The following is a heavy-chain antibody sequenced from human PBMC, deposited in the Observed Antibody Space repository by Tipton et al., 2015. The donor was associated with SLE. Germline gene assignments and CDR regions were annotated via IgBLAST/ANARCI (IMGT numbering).Heavy chain of an antibody. CDR3: ARGGPEIQPTLGMDV. Sequence: QVQLVQSGAEVKKPGSSVKVSCKASGGTFSSYTISWVRQAPGQGLEWMGRIIPLLDKANYAQKFQGRVTITADKSTTTAYMELSSLRSEDTAVYYCARGGPEIQPTLGMDVWGQGTTVTVSS. CDR2: IIPLLDKA. J-gene: IGHJ6*02. V-gene: IGHV1-69*09. CDR1: GGTFSSYT. D-gene: IGHD5-18*01.